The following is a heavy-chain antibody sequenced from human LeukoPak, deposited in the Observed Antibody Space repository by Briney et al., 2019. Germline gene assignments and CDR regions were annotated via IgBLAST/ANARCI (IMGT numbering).Heavy chain of an antibody. V-gene: IGHV3-74*01. CDR3: ARGNYYGMDV. Sequence: GGSLRLSCAASGFTFSSYWMHWVRQAPGKGLLWVSRINSDGTTAYYADSVKGRFTISRDNAKNTLYLQVNSLRAEDTAVYYCARGNYYGMDVWGQGTTVTVSS. J-gene: IGHJ6*02. CDR1: GFTFSSYW. CDR2: INSDGTTA.